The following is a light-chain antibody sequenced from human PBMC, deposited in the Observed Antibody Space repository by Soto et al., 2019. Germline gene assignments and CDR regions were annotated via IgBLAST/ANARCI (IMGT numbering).Light chain of an antibody. J-gene: IGKJ4*01. Sequence: DIVMTQSPDSLAVSLGERATINCKSSQSVLYSSNNKNYLAWYQQKPGQPPKLLIYWASTRESGVPDRFSGSGSGTDFTLTISSLQAEDVAVYYCQQYYSTPPLTFGGGT. CDR1: QSVLYSSNNKNY. CDR2: WAS. CDR3: QQYYSTPPLT. V-gene: IGKV4-1*01.